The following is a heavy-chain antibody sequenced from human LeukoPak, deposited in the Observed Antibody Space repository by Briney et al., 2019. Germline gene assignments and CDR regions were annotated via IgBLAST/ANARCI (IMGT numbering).Heavy chain of an antibody. CDR1: GGSISTYY. D-gene: IGHD3-16*01. V-gene: IGHV4-59*01. J-gene: IGHJ4*02. CDR3: ARGKEWQGEVDY. Sequence: SETLSLTCTVSGGSISTYYWSWIRQPPGKGLEWVAYIYYSGGTNYNPSLKSRVTILLDTSKNQFSLKLSSVTAADTAVYCARGKEWQGEVDYWGQGTLVTVSS. CDR2: IYYSGGT.